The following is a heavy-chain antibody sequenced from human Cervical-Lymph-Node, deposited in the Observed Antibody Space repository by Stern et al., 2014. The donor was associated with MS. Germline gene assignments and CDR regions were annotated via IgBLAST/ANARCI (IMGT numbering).Heavy chain of an antibody. Sequence: VQLVQSGAEVKKPGESLKISCKGSGYRFATYWTGWGRQMPGIGLERMGVIYPGDSDTRCSPSFQGQVPIPADKSISTAYLHWSSLKASDTAMYYCARPGDDTAKYGLDVWGQGTTVTVSS. CDR2: IYPGDSDT. CDR3: ARPGDDTAKYGLDV. D-gene: IGHD5-18*01. CDR1: GYRFATYW. J-gene: IGHJ6*02. V-gene: IGHV5-51*03.